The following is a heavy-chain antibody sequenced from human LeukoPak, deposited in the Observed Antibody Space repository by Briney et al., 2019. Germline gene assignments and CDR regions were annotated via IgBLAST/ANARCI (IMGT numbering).Heavy chain of an antibody. CDR2: IYTSGST. CDR1: GGSISSGSYY. Sequence: SETLSLTCTVSGGSISSGSYYWSWIRQPAGKGLEWIGRIYTSGSTNYNPSLKSRVTISVETSKNQFSLKLSSVTAADTAVYYCARWGYSGYDLSLSWFDPWGQGTLVTVSS. V-gene: IGHV4-61*02. J-gene: IGHJ5*02. D-gene: IGHD5-12*01. CDR3: ARWGYSGYDLSLSWFDP.